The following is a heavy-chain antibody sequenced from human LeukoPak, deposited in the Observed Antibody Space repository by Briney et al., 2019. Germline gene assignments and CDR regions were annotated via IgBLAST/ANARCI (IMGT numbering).Heavy chain of an antibody. J-gene: IGHJ4*02. Sequence: PGGSLRLSCAASGFTFSSYAMSRVRQAPGKGLEWVSIFSGSGGNTNYADSVKGRFTISRDNAKSSLYLQLNSLRVEDTAVYHCASTQTFDYWGQGTLVTVPS. CDR1: GFTFSSYA. V-gene: IGHV3-23*01. CDR2: FSGSGGNT. CDR3: ASTQTFDY.